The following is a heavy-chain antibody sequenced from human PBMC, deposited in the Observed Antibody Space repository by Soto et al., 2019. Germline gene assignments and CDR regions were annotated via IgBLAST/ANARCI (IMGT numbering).Heavy chain of an antibody. J-gene: IGHJ6*02. CDR2: IYSDGST. Sequence: EEQVVESGGGLVQPGGSLRLSCAASGFTVSNNYMSWVRQAPGKGLEWVSVIYSDGSTYNADSVKGRFTISRDNSKNTLYLQMNGLRAEDTAIYYCARVIYYSYAMDVWGQGTTVTVSS. V-gene: IGHV3-66*01. CDR1: GFTVSNNY. CDR3: ARVIYYSYAMDV.